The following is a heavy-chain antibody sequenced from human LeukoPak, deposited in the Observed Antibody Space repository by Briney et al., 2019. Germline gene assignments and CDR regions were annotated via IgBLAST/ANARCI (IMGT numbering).Heavy chain of an antibody. CDR1: GYSFTKFY. CDR3: ARGRGSGSGWYYYYYYMDV. CDR2: INPNGGST. Sequence: GASVKVSCKASGYSFTKFYIVWVRQAPGQGFEWMGIINPNGGSTNYAQKFQGRVTITRNTSISTAYMELSSLRSEDTAVYYCARGRGSGSGWYYYYYYMDVWGKGTTVTVSS. D-gene: IGHD6-19*01. J-gene: IGHJ6*03. V-gene: IGHV1-46*01.